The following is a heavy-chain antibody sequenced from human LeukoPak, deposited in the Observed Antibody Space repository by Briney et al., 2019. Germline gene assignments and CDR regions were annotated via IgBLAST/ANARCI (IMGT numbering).Heavy chain of an antibody. V-gene: IGHV1-2*02. CDR2: INPSSGGT. D-gene: IGHD3-10*01. Sequence: ASVKVSCKASGYTFTGYYMHWVRQAPGQGLEWMGWINPSSGGTNYAQKFQGRVTMTRDTSISTAYMELSRLRSDDTAVYYCARGRLKREYIVRGVLDYWGQGTLVTVSS. J-gene: IGHJ4*02. CDR3: ARGRLKREYIVRGVLDY. CDR1: GYTFTGYY.